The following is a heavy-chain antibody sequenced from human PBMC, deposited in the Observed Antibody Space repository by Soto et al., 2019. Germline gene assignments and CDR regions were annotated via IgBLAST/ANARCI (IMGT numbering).Heavy chain of an antibody. V-gene: IGHV1-3*04. J-gene: IGHJ4*02. Sequence: QVLLVQSGAEVKKPGASVKVSCKASGYTFTAYTLHWVRQAPGQRLEWMGWINTGNGNTKYSQNFQGRVTITRDSSASTAYMELSSLRSEDTAVYYCTRAEVGFDYWGQGTLDTVSS. CDR2: INTGNGNT. CDR3: TRAEVGFDY. CDR1: GYTFTAYT. D-gene: IGHD1-26*01.